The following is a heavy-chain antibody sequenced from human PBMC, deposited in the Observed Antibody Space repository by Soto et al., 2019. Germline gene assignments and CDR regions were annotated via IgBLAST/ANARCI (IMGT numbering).Heavy chain of an antibody. CDR1: GITFSRYA. V-gene: IGHV3-30*18. Sequence: QVEFMQSGGGVVQPGRSLRLSCATSGITFSRYAMHWVRQAPGKRMEWVAVVFFDGQNKYFGDSVKGRFTVSRDNSKNTTYLHMNGLRPEDSGVYYCTKGGTVPFDYWGQGSLVSVSS. CDR2: VFFDGQNK. CDR3: TKGGTVPFDY. J-gene: IGHJ4*02. D-gene: IGHD3-16*01.